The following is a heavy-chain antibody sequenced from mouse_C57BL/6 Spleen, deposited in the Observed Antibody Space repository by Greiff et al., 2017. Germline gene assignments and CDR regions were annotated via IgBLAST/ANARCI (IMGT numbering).Heavy chain of an antibody. J-gene: IGHJ2*01. Sequence: EVQLVESGGGLVQPGGSMKLSCVASGFTFSNYWMNWVRQSPEKGLEWVAQIRLKSDNYATHYAVSVKGRFTISRDDSKSSVYLQMNNLRAEDTGIYYCTYFDYWGQGTTLTVSS. CDR2: IRLKSDNYAT. V-gene: IGHV6-3*01. CDR1: GFTFSNYW. CDR3: TYFDY.